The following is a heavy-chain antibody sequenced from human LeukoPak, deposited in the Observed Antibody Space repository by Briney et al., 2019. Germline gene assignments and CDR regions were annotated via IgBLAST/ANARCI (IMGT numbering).Heavy chain of an antibody. Sequence: GSSVKVSCKASGGTFSSYATSWVRQAPGQGLEWMGGIIPIFGTANYAQKFQGRVTITADKSTSTAYMELSSLRSEDTAVYYCARPRDRYYYGVGGGAFDIWGQGTMVTVSS. J-gene: IGHJ3*02. CDR1: GGTFSSYA. CDR3: ARPRDRYYYGVGGGAFDI. CDR2: IIPIFGTA. V-gene: IGHV1-69*06. D-gene: IGHD3-10*01.